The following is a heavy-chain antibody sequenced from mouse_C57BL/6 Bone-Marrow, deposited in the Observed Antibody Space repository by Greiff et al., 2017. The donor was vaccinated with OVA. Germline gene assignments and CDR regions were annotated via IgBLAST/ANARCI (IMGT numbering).Heavy chain of an antibody. V-gene: IGHV1-15*01. D-gene: IGHD2-4*01. CDR3: TPYDYPLLAY. J-gene: IGHJ3*01. Sequence: VQLQQSGAELVRPGASVTLSCKASGYTFTDYEMHWVKQTPVHGLEWIGAIDPETGGTAYNQKFKGKAILTADKSSSTAYMELRSLTSEDSAVYYCTPYDYPLLAYGGQGTLVTVSA. CDR1: GYTFTDYE. CDR2: IDPETGGT.